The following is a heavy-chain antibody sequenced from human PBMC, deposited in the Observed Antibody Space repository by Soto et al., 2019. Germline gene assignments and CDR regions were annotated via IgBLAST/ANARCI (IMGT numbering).Heavy chain of an antibody. CDR1: GGTFSSYA. CDR2: IIPIFGTA. J-gene: IGHJ6*02. CDR3: ASGLAAGLYYYGMDV. V-gene: IGHV1-69*06. Sequence: GASVKVSCKASGGTFSSYAISWVRQAPGQGLEWMGGIIPIFGTANHAQKFQGRVTITADKSTSTAYMELSSLRSEDTAVYYCASGLAAGLYYYGMDVWGQGTTVTVSS.